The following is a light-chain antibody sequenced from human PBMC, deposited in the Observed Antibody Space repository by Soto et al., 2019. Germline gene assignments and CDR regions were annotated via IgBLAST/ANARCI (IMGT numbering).Light chain of an antibody. CDR1: RSVSSY. CDR3: QQRSNWPSIT. J-gene: IGKJ5*01. V-gene: IGKV3-11*01. Sequence: EIVLTQSPGTLSLSPGERATLSCRASRSVSSYLAWYQQKPGQAPRLLIYDASTRATGIPARFSGSGSGTDFTLTINSLEPEDSAVYYCQQRSNWPSITFGQGTRLEIK. CDR2: DAS.